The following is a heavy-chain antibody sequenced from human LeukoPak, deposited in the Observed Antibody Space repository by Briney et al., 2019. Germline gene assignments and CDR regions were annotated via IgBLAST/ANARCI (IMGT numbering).Heavy chain of an antibody. V-gene: IGHV3-64*01. CDR1: GFTFSSYA. CDR3: AKDLGDYYDSSGDY. Sequence: GGSLRLSCAASGFTFSSYAMHWVRQAPGKGLEYVSAIINDGARTFYANSVEGRFTISRDNSKNTLYLQMNSLRAEDTAVYYCAKDLGDYYDSSGDYWGQGTLVTVSS. J-gene: IGHJ4*02. D-gene: IGHD3-22*01. CDR2: IINDGART.